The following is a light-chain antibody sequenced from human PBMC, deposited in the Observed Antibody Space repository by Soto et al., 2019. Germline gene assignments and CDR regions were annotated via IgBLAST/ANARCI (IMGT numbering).Light chain of an antibody. V-gene: IGKV1D-12*01. CDR3: QQANSFPLT. CDR1: QDINNW. Sequence: DIQVTQSPSSVSASVGDRVTITCRASQDINNWLAWYQQKPGKAPKLLIYTTSNLQSGVPSRFSVSGSGTDFTLTSSSLQPEDFATYYWQQANSFPLTFVGGTKVEIK. J-gene: IGKJ4*01. CDR2: TTS.